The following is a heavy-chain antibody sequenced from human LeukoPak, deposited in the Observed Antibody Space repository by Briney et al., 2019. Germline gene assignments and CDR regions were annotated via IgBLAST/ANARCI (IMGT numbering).Heavy chain of an antibody. CDR3: ASGTRITIFGVVIMEDDY. CDR1: GYTFTGYY. J-gene: IGHJ4*02. D-gene: IGHD3-3*01. V-gene: IGHV1-2*02. Sequence: ASVKVSCKASGYTFTGYYMHWVRQAPGQGLEWMGWINPNSGGTNYAQKFQGRVTMTRDTSISTAYMELSRLRSDDTAVYYCASGTRITIFGVVIMEDDYWGQGTLVTVSS. CDR2: INPNSGGT.